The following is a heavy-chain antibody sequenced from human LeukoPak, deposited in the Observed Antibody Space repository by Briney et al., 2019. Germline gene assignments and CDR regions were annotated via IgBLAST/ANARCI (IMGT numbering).Heavy chain of an antibody. CDR2: FDPEDGET. Sequence: ASAKVSCKVSGYTLTELSMHWVRQAPGKGLEWMGGFDPEDGETIYAQKFQGRVTMTEDTSTDTAYMELSSLRSEDTAVYYCATDPRYSGSYYFDYWGQGTLVTVSS. CDR1: GYTLTELS. J-gene: IGHJ4*02. V-gene: IGHV1-24*01. CDR3: ATDPRYSGSYYFDY. D-gene: IGHD1-26*01.